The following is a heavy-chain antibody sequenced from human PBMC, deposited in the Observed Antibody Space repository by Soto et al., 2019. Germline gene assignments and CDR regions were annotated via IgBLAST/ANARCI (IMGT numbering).Heavy chain of an antibody. Sequence: EVQLLESGGGLVQPGGSLRLSCAASGFTFGSYAMNWLRQAPGRGLECVSFISGRGRTTYYADSVKGRFTVSRDNSKNTLYLQMISLRAEDTALYYCAKFRRPSYSYYSMDVWGKGTTVTVSS. J-gene: IGHJ6*03. CDR2: ISGRGRTT. CDR3: AKFRRPSYSYYSMDV. CDR1: GFTFGSYA. V-gene: IGHV3-23*01.